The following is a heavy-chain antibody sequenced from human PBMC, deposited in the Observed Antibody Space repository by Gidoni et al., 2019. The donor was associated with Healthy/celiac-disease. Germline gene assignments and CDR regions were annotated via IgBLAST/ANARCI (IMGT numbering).Heavy chain of an antibody. CDR1: GGSINSGNYY. CDR2: IYASRST. D-gene: IGHD6-19*01. CDR3: ATTPKDTSGWYRRAFDI. Sequence: QVQLQESGPGLVKPSQTLSLTCTVSGGSINSGNYYWSWIRQPAGKGLEWIGLIYASRSTNYNPSLKSRATISVDPFTNQLSLKLTSVTAADTAMYYCATTPKDTSGWYRRAFDIWGQGTRVTVSS. J-gene: IGHJ3*02. V-gene: IGHV4-61*02.